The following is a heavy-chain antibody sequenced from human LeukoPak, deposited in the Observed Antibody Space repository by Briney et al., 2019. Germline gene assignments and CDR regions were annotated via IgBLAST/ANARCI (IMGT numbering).Heavy chain of an antibody. CDR2: IYYSGST. Sequence: SETLSLTCTVSGGSISSSSYYWGWVRQPPGKGLEWIGSIYYSGSTYYNPSLKSRVTISVDTSKNQFSLKLSSVTAADTAVYYCARVHQLLSDLWSGYYMGYYFDYWGQGTLVTVSS. CDR3: ARVHQLLSDLWSGYYMGYYFDY. D-gene: IGHD3-3*01. J-gene: IGHJ4*02. CDR1: GGSISSSSYY. V-gene: IGHV4-39*07.